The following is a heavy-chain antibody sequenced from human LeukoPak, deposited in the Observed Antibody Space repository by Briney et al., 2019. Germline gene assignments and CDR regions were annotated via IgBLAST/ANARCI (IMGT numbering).Heavy chain of an antibody. D-gene: IGHD3-10*01. CDR2: INYGGTT. V-gene: IGHV4-39*07. CDR1: GGSISSSNYY. CDR3: ARYVVFGSGKYYFDY. Sequence: SETLSLTCTVSGGSISSSNYYWSWIRQPPGNELEWIASINYGGTTYYNPSLKSRVTISVDTSKNQFSLRLSSVTAADTAVYFCARYVVFGSGKYYFDYWGQGSLVTVSS. J-gene: IGHJ4*02.